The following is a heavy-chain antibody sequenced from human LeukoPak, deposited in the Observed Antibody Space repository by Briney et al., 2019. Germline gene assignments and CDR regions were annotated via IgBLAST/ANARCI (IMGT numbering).Heavy chain of an antibody. V-gene: IGHV3-66*01. J-gene: IGHJ4*02. CDR1: GFSVSSNY. CDR2: LNSGGNT. CDR3: ARLRYSSGPLGF. Sequence: GGSLRLSCAASGFSVSSNYMSWVRQAPGKGLEWVSSLNSGGNTYYADSVKDRFTISRDNSQNTVYLQMSSLRAEDTAVYYCARLRYSSGPLGFWGQGTLVTVSS. D-gene: IGHD6-19*01.